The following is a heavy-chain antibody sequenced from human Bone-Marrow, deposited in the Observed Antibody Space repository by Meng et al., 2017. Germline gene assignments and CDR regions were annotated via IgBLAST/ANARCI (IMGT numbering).Heavy chain of an antibody. Sequence: ASVKVSCKASGYTFTSYAMNWVRQAPGQGLEWMGWINTNTGNPTYAQGFTGRFVFSLDTSVSTAYLQISSLKAEDTAVYYCARDPGRYSSSIFNRFLKANWFDPWGQGTVVTVSS. CDR1: GYTFTSYA. CDR3: ARDPGRYSSSIFNRFLKANWFDP. V-gene: IGHV7-4-1*02. D-gene: IGHD6-6*01. J-gene: IGHJ5*02. CDR2: INTNTGNP.